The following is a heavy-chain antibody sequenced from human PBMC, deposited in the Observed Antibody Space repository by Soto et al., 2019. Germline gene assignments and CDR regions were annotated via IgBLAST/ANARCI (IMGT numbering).Heavy chain of an antibody. J-gene: IGHJ6*02. D-gene: IGHD4-17*01. CDR1: GGSISSGGYY. CDR2: IYYSGST. CDR3: ARDAYGDYQYYYGMDV. Sequence: SETLSLTCTVSGGSISSGGYYWSWIRQHPGKGLEWIGYIYYSGSTYYNPSLKSRVTISVDTSKNQFSLKLSSVTAADTAVYYCARDAYGDYQYYYGMDVWGQGTTVTVSS. V-gene: IGHV4-31*03.